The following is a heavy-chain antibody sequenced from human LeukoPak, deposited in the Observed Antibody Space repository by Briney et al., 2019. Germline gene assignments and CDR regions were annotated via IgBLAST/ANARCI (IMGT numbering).Heavy chain of an antibody. CDR3: AKSWRPRRWPDSFDP. D-gene: IGHD5-24*01. V-gene: IGHV4-59*01. CDR2: IYNSGST. J-gene: IGHJ5*02. CDR1: GGSISSYY. Sequence: SEALSLTCTVSGGSISSYYWSWIRQPPGKGLEWIGYIYNSGSTNHNPSLRSRVTISVDTSKNQFSLKLSSVTAADTAVYYCAKSWRPRRWPDSFDPWGQGTLVTVSS.